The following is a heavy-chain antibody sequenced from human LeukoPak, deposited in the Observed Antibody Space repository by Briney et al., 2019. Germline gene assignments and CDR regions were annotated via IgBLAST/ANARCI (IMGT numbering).Heavy chain of an antibody. CDR3: TRESGPYCPFGY. V-gene: IGHV4-4*02. J-gene: IGHJ4*02. CDR1: GGSITSTNW. CDR2: ISLTGRT. D-gene: IGHD1-26*01. Sequence: SGTLSLTCGVSGGSITSTNWWSWVRQPPGQGLEWIGEISLTGRTNYNPSLIGRVIMSLDESRNQLSLTLTSVTAADTAMYYCTRESGPYCPFGYWGEGTLVVVPS.